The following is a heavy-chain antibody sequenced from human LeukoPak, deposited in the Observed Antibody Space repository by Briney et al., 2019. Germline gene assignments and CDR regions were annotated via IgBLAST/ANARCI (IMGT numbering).Heavy chain of an antibody. V-gene: IGHV4-59*10. CDR3: ARVSRWYYFDY. Sequence: GSLRLSCAASGFTFSSYWMSWVRQAPGKGLEWIGRIFTSGSTNYNPSLKSRVTMSVDTSKNQFSLKLTSVTAADTAVYYCARVSRWYYFDYWGQGTLVTVSS. CDR2: IFTSGST. D-gene: IGHD2-8*01. J-gene: IGHJ4*02. CDR1: GFTFSSYW.